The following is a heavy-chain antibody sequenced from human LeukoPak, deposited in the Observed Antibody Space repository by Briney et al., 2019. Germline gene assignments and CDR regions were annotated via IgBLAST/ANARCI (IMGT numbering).Heavy chain of an antibody. J-gene: IGHJ4*02. D-gene: IGHD3-22*01. Sequence: GGSLRLSCAASGFTFSSYSMNWVRQAPGKGLEWVSYISSSSSTIYYADSVKGRFTISRDNAKSSLYLQMNSLRAEDTAVYYCARDVRYYDSSGYYSGGFDYWGQGTLVTVSS. CDR3: ARDVRYYDSSGYYSGGFDY. CDR2: ISSSSSTI. V-gene: IGHV3-48*01. CDR1: GFTFSSYS.